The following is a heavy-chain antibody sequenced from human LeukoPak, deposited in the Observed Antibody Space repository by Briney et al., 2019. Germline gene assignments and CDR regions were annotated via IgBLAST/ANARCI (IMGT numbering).Heavy chain of an antibody. D-gene: IGHD4-23*01. J-gene: IGHJ3*01. CDR2: INPNGDRT. V-gene: IGHV1-46*01. Sequence: ASVKVSCKASENTFSNYYMHWVRQAPGQGLEWLGLINPNGDRTAFAQNFQGRVTMTRDTSTTTFYLELSSLRSDDTAVYYCAGDMNTRVTPISYAFDLWGQGTMVTVSS. CDR1: ENTFSNYY. CDR3: AGDMNTRVTPISYAFDL.